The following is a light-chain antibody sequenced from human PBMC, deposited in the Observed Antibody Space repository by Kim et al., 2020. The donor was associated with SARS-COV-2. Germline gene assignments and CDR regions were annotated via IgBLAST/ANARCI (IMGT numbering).Light chain of an antibody. V-gene: IGLV2-14*03. CDR2: NVS. CDR1: SSDVGGYNY. CDR3: SSYTSSSTLYV. J-gene: IGLJ1*01. Sequence: QSALTQPASVSGSPGQSVTISCTGTSSDVGGYNYVSWYQQHPGKAPKLMIYNVSNRPSGVSNRFSGSKSGNTASLTISGLQAEDEADYHCSSYTSSSTLYVFGIGTKVTVL.